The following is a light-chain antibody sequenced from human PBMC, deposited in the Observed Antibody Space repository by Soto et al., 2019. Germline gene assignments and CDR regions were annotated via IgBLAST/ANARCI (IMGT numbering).Light chain of an antibody. J-gene: IGKJ2*01. CDR2: HAS. CDR3: QQYVNYPYT. Sequence: DLQVTQSPSTLSPSVGDRVSITCRASQSCSSWLAGYQQKPGKAPKPLIYHASSLASGVPSRFSGSGSGTDFTLTISSLQPDEIITYYFQQYVNYPYTFRQATKLEIK. CDR1: QSCSSW. V-gene: IGKV1-5*01.